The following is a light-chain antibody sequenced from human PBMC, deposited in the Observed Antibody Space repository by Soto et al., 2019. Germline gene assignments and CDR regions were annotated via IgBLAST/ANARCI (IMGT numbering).Light chain of an antibody. V-gene: IGLV2-8*01. J-gene: IGLJ2*01. CDR3: SSFGGNNNVV. Sequence: HSALTQPPSASGSPGQSVTISCTGTSSDVGGYNYVSWYQQHPGKAPKLMISEVSKRPSGVPDRFSGSKSGNTASLTVSGRQAEDEADYYCSSFGGNNNVVFGGGTQLTV. CDR1: SSDVGGYNY. CDR2: EVS.